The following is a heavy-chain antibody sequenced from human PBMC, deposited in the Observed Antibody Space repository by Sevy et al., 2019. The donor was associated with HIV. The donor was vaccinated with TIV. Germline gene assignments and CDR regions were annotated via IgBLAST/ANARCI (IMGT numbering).Heavy chain of an antibody. J-gene: IGHJ4*02. CDR3: VRADPAQHFDS. V-gene: IGHV1-46*01. CDR1: GDTLTNNY. Sequence: ASVKVSCKAPGDTLTNNYMHWVRQAPGQRLEWMGIIVPSGGNTSYAQKFQGRVTMTRDTSTSTLYMDLSSLRSEDTAVYYCVRADPAQHFDSWGQGTLVTVSS. CDR2: IVPSGGNT.